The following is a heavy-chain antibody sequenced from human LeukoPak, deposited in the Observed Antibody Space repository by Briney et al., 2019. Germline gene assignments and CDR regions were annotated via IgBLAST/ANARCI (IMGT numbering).Heavy chain of an antibody. J-gene: IGHJ4*02. D-gene: IGHD3-22*01. CDR2: IDPSDSYT. CDR1: GYSFANYW. CDR3: ALLLRSGYLADY. V-gene: IGHV5-10-1*01. Sequence: GESLQISCKGSGYSFANYWISWVRQMPGKGLEWMGRIDPSDSYTNYSPSFQGHVTISADKSISTAYLQWNSLRASDTAMYYCALLLRSGYLADYWGQGTLVTVSS.